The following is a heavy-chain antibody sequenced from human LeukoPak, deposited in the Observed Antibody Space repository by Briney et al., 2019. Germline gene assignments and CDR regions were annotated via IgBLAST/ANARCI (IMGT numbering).Heavy chain of an antibody. CDR3: ASLKINYYYYYYGMDV. Sequence: TSETLSLTCAVSGYSITSSSWWGWIRQPPGKGLEWIGYIYHSGTTYYNPSLQSRVTMSVDTSKNQFSLKLSSVTAVDTAVYYCASLKINYYYYYYGMDVWGQGTTVTVSS. CDR1: GYSITSSSW. V-gene: IGHV4-28*01. D-gene: IGHD1-1*01. J-gene: IGHJ6*02. CDR2: IYHSGTT.